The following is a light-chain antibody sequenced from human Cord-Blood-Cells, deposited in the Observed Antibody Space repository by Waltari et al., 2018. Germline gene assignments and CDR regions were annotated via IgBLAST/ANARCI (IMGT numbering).Light chain of an antibody. V-gene: IGLV2-14*01. Sequence: QSALTQPASVSGSPGQSITISCTGTSSDVGGYNYVSWYQQHPGKAPKLMIYDVSNRRSGVSNRFSGSKSGNTASLTISGLQAEDEADYYCSSYTSSSRVFGGGTKLTVL. CDR2: DVS. CDR1: SSDVGGYNY. J-gene: IGLJ2*01. CDR3: SSYTSSSRV.